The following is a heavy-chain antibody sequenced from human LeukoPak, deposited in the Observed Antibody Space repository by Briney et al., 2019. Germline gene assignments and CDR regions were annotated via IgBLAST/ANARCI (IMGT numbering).Heavy chain of an antibody. CDR3: ARQGAWELLSHLFDY. J-gene: IGHJ4*02. Sequence: PSETLSLTCTVSGYSISSGYYWGWIRQPPGKGLEWIGSIYHSGSTYYNPSLKSRVTISVDTSKNQFSLKLSSVTAADTAVYYCARQGAWELLSHLFDYWGQGTLVTVSS. V-gene: IGHV4-38-2*02. CDR1: GYSISSGYY. D-gene: IGHD1-26*01. CDR2: IYHSGST.